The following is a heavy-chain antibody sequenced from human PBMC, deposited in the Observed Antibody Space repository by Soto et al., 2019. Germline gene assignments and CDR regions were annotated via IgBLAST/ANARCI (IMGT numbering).Heavy chain of an antibody. D-gene: IGHD2-21*02. J-gene: IGHJ6*02. V-gene: IGHV3-48*02. CDR2: ISSSSSTI. Sequence: GGSLRLSCAASGFTFSSYSMNWVRQAPGKGLEWVSYISSSSSTIYYADSVKGRFTISRDNAKNSLYLQMNSLRDEDTAVYYCARDSPHIVVVTATRHYYYGMDVWGQGTTVTVSS. CDR1: GFTFSSYS. CDR3: ARDSPHIVVVTATRHYYYGMDV.